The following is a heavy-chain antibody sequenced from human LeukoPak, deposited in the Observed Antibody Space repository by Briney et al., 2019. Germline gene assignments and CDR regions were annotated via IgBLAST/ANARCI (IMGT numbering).Heavy chain of an antibody. D-gene: IGHD2-21*02. J-gene: IGHJ4*02. V-gene: IGHV4-30-4*01. CDR3: ARGETVTAGFDY. Sequence: PSETLSLTCTVSGGSLSSGDYYWSWIRQPPGKGLEWIEYLYYSGSTYYNPSLKSRITISVDESKNQFCLKLTSVTAADTAVYFCARGETVTAGFDYWGQGTLVTVSA. CDR1: GGSLSSGDYY. CDR2: LYYSGST.